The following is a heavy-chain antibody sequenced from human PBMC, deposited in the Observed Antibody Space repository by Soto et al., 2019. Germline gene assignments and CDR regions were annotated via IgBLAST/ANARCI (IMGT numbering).Heavy chain of an antibody. V-gene: IGHV3-15*01. CDR1: GFLFNNAW. D-gene: IGHD3-16*02. J-gene: IGHJ4*02. CDR3: STDSYDFVWGSYRFLQY. CDR2: IKRKTDGATT. Sequence: PGGSLRLSCEASGFLFNNAWIIFFRHPPCKGLEWVVRIKRKTDGATTDYAPPVRGRFTISRDDSKNTLYLQMNSLKTEDTAVYFCSTDSYDFVWGSYRFLQYRGQGTLVTVSS.